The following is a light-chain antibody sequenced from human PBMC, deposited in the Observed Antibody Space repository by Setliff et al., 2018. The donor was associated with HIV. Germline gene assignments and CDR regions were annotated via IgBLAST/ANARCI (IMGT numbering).Light chain of an antibody. J-gene: IGLJ2*01. CDR2: EVS. V-gene: IGLV2-14*03. Sequence: QSVLTQPRSVSGSRGQSVTFSCTGTNSDVGGYNYVSWYQQHPGKAPKFIIYEVSNRPSGVSNRFSGSKSGNTASLTISGLQAEDEADYFCASYTSNSTLVFGGGTKVTVL. CDR3: ASYTSNSTLV. CDR1: NSDVGGYNY.